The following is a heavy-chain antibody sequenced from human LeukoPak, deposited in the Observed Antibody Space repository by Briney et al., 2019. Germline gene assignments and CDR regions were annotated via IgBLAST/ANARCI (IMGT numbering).Heavy chain of an antibody. Sequence: SDTLSLTCTVSGGSISPYYWSWIRQPPGKGLEWIGYVHYRGTTNYNPALKSRVTISVDTSKNQFSLKLSSVTAADTAVYYCARGGYGASSGFDYWGQGTLVTVSS. D-gene: IGHD4-23*01. CDR2: VHYRGTT. CDR3: ARGGYGASSGFDY. CDR1: GGSISPYY. V-gene: IGHV4-59*07. J-gene: IGHJ4*02.